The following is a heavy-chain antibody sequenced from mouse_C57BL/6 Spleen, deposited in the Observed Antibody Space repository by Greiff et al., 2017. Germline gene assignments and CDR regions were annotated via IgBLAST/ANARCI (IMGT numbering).Heavy chain of an antibody. J-gene: IGHJ2*01. Sequence: QVQLKQSGPGLVAPSQSLSTTCTVSGFSLTSYGVHWVRQPPGKGLEWLVVIWSDGSTTYNSALKSRLSISKDNSKSQVFLKMNSLQTDDTAMYYCARDYGSTHYFDYWGQGTTLTVSS. CDR3: ARDYGSTHYFDY. CDR1: GFSLTSYG. CDR2: IWSDGST. V-gene: IGHV2-6*03. D-gene: IGHD1-1*01.